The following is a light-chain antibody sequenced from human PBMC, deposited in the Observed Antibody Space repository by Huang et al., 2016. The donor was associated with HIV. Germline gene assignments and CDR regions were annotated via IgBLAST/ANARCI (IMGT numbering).Light chain of an antibody. CDR1: QSVFKN. V-gene: IGKV3-15*01. J-gene: IGKJ1*01. Sequence: ENLMTQSPSTLSVSPGESATLSCRASQSVFKNLAWYQQKSGQAPKLLIYGSSTRAAGIPARFSGSGSGTDFTLTISSLQSEDFAVYYCQQYNTSPRTFGQGTKVEV. CDR2: GSS. CDR3: QQYNTSPRT.